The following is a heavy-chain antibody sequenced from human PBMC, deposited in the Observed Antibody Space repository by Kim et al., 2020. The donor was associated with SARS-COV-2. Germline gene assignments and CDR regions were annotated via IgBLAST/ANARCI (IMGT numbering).Heavy chain of an antibody. CDR2: INHSGST. Sequence: SETLSLSCAVYGGSFSGYYWSWIRQPPGKGLEWIGEINHSGSTNYNPSLKSRVTISVDTSKNQFSLKLSSVTAADTAVYYCARGLTYYYDSSGYYYYYYGMDVWGQGTTVTVSS. CDR1: GGSFSGYY. CDR3: ARGLTYYYDSSGYYYYYYGMDV. J-gene: IGHJ6*02. D-gene: IGHD3-22*01. V-gene: IGHV4-34*01.